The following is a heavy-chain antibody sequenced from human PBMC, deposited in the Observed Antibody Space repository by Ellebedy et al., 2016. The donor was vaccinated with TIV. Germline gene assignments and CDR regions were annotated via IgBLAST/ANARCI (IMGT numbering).Heavy chain of an antibody. V-gene: IGHV1-46*01. CDR3: ARDADYYGSGSYYRRPRYGMDV. D-gene: IGHD3-10*01. CDR1: GYTFTGYH. Sequence: ASVKVSCKASGYTFTGYHINWVRQAPGQGLEWMGIINPSGGSTSYAQKLQGRVTMTTDTSTSTAYMALRSLRSEDTAVYYCARDADYYGSGSYYRRPRYGMDVWGQGTTVTVSS. J-gene: IGHJ6*02. CDR2: INPSGGST.